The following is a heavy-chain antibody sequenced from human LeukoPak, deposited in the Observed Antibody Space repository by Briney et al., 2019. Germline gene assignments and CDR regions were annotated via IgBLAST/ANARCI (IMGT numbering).Heavy chain of an antibody. V-gene: IGHV1-8*02. J-gene: IGHJ4*02. CDR1: GYTFTSYA. CDR2: MNPNSGNT. D-gene: IGHD2-15*01. CDR3: ARAGGYCGRISCPYYFDY. Sequence: ASVKVSCKASGYTFTSYAISWVRQAPGQGLEWMGWMNPNSGNTGYAQKFQGRVTMARNTSISTAYMELSSLRSEDTAVYYCARAGGYCGRISCPYYFDYWGQGSLVAVSS.